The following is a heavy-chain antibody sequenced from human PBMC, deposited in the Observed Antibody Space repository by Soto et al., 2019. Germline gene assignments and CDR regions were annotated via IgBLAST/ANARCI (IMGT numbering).Heavy chain of an antibody. CDR1: GGTFSSYA. CDR2: IIPIFGTA. Sequence: QVQLVQSGAEVKKPGSSVKVSCKASGGTFSSYAISWVRQAPGQGLEWMGGIIPIFGTANYAQKFQGRVTITADESTSTAYMELSSLRYEDTAVYYCAREGCSGGSCYSLYFDLWGRGTLVTVSS. J-gene: IGHJ2*01. V-gene: IGHV1-69*01. CDR3: AREGCSGGSCYSLYFDL. D-gene: IGHD2-15*01.